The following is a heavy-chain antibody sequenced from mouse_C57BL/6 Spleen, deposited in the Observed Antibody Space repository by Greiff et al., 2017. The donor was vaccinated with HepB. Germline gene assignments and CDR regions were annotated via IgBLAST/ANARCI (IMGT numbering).Heavy chain of an antibody. V-gene: IGHV3-6*01. D-gene: IGHD2-3*01. CDR1: GYSITSGYY. Sequence: EVKLMESGPGLVKPSQSLSLTCSVTGYSITSGYYWNWIRQFPGNKLEWMGYISYDGSNNYNPSLKNRISITRDTSKNQFFLKLNSVTTEDTATYYCAKARWLLRLDYWGQGTSVTVSS. CDR2: ISYDGSN. CDR3: AKARWLLRLDY. J-gene: IGHJ4*01.